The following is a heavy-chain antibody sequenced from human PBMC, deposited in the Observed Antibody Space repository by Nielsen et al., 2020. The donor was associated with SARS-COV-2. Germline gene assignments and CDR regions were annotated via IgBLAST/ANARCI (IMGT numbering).Heavy chain of an antibody. CDR3: ANPNHQWLLDAIAY. D-gene: IGHD3-22*01. V-gene: IGHV3-30-3*01. J-gene: IGHJ4*02. CDR2: ISHDGGDT. CDR1: GFTFSSYA. Sequence: GESLKISCAASGFTFSSYAMHWVRQAPGKGLEWVAIISHDGGDTYYADSVKGRFTISRDNSKNTLFLQMNSLRAADTAVYYCANPNHQWLLDAIAYWGQGTLVTVSS.